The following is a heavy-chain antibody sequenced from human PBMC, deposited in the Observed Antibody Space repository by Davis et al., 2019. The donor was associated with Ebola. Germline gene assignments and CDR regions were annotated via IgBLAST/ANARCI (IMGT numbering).Heavy chain of an antibody. J-gene: IGHJ4*02. D-gene: IGHD6-13*01. CDR2: ISSSGSTI. V-gene: IGHV3-11*01. Sequence: LSLTCAASGFTFSDYYMSWIRQAPGKGLEWVSYISSSGSTIYYADSVKGRFTISRDNAKNSLYLQMNSLRAEDTAVYYCARDSSSWYDVDDYWGQGTLVTVSS. CDR1: GFTFSDYY. CDR3: ARDSSSWYDVDDY.